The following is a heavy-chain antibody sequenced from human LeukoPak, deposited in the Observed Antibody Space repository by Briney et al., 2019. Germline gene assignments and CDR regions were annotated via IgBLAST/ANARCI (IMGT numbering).Heavy chain of an antibody. J-gene: IGHJ4*02. Sequence: GGSLRLSCAASGFTFSSYAMSWVRQAPGKGLEWVSAISGSGGSTYYADSVKGRFTISRDNAKNTLYLQMNSLRAEDTAVYYCARGTRRDGYNFGYDWGQGTLVTVSS. V-gene: IGHV3-23*01. D-gene: IGHD5-24*01. CDR2: ISGSGGST. CDR1: GFTFSSYA. CDR3: ARGTRRDGYNFGYD.